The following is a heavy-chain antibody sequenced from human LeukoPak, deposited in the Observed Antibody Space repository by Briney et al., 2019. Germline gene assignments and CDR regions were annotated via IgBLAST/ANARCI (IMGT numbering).Heavy chain of an antibody. CDR1: GFTYSSYA. D-gene: IGHD6-13*01. CDR2: ISYDGSDK. Sequence: GGSLRLSCAASGFTYSSYAMHWVRQAPGKGLEWVAVISYDGSDKYSADSVKGRFTISRDNSKNTLYLQMNSLRAEDTAVYYCARDVSGSSYYYLDYWGQGTLVTVSS. CDR3: ARDVSGSSYYYLDY. V-gene: IGHV3-30*01. J-gene: IGHJ4*02.